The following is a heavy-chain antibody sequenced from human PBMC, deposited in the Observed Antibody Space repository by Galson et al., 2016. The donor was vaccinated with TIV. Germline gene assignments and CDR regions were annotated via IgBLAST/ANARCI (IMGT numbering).Heavy chain of an antibody. D-gene: IGHD6-25*01. CDR1: GDSISNGAYY. Sequence: TLSLTCSVSGDSISNGAYYWTWIRQHPGKGLEWIGYIYNTGYTSYNPSLKSRLTISVDTSMNQFSLRLNSVTAADTAGDYCGRVVSAAVDWFDPWGPGTRVTVSS. V-gene: IGHV4-31*03. CDR3: GRVVSAAVDWFDP. J-gene: IGHJ5*02. CDR2: IYNTGYT.